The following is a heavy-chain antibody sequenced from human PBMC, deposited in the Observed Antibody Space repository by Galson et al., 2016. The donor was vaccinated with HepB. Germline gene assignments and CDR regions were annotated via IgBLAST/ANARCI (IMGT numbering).Heavy chain of an antibody. CDR2: ISGSGGST. Sequence: SLRLSCAASPINLNTYAMSWVRQAPGKGLEWVSGISGSGGSTFYADSVKGRFTISRDNSENTVFLQMNSLRAEDTAVYYCAKDRSGRFYFPSGDFDYWGPGALVTVSS. CDR1: PINLNTYA. CDR3: AKDRSGRFYFPSGDFDY. J-gene: IGHJ4*02. V-gene: IGHV3-23*01. D-gene: IGHD2/OR15-2a*01.